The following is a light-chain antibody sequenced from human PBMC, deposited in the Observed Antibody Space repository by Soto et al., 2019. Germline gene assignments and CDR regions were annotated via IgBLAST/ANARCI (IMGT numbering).Light chain of an antibody. CDR1: QSVSSSY. CDR3: QQDGSSSFT. J-gene: IGKJ3*01. CDR2: GAT. V-gene: IGKV3-20*01. Sequence: EIVLTQSPGTLSLSPGERATLSCRASQSVSSSYLAWYQHKPGQAPRLLIYGATSRATGIPDRFSGSGSGTDFTLSSSRLEPEHFAVYYCQQDGSSSFTFSPGTKVDIK.